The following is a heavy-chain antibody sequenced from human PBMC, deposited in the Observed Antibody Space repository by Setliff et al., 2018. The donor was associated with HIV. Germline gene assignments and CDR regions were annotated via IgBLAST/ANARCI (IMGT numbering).Heavy chain of an antibody. J-gene: IGHJ1*01. D-gene: IGHD3-16*01. CDR1: GGSISSSSYY. CDR2: FFYSGST. Sequence: LSLTCTVSGGSISSSSYYWGWIRQPPGKGLEWIGSFFYSGSTYYNPSLKSRVTISVDTSKNQFSLKLSSVSTADTAVYYCARGGASSKYFQHWGQGTLVTVSS. CDR3: ARGGASSKYFQH. V-gene: IGHV4-39*07.